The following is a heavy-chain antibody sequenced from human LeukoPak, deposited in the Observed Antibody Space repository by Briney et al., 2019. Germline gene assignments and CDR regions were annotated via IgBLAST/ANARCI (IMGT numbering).Heavy chain of an antibody. Sequence: PGGSLRLSCAASGFTFSGYAMNWVRQAPGKGLEWVSYITSTSNTIYYADSVKGRFTISRDNAKNSLYLQMNSPRDEDTAVYFCARGASRAFDIWGQGTIVTVSS. CDR1: GFTFSGYA. CDR2: ITSTSNTI. V-gene: IGHV3-48*02. J-gene: IGHJ3*02. CDR3: ARGASRAFDI.